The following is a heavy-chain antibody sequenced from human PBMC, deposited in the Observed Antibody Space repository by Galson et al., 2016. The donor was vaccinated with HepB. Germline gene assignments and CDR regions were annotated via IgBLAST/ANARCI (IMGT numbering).Heavy chain of an antibody. V-gene: IGHV3-23*01. J-gene: IGHJ4*02. Sequence: SLRLSCAVSGFSFSDYAMSWVRQGPGKRLEWVSTISSDGDNKHYLDSVKGRFTVSRDNSENTLDLQMNSLRAEDTAVYYCTNDVGLVMFGLWGRGTLVTVSS. CDR2: ISSDGDNK. D-gene: IGHD2/OR15-2a*01. CDR3: TNDVGLVMFGL. CDR1: GFSFSDYA.